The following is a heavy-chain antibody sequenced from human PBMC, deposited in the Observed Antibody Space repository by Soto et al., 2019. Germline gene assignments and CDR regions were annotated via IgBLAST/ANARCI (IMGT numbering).Heavy chain of an antibody. CDR2: VVPKIGNI. J-gene: IGHJ4*02. Sequence: QVQLVQSWAEVKKPGSSVKVSFKAPGGTFSSYSINSVRQAPGQGLEWMGRVVPKIGNINFVRKFQGRLTLTADKHTRTAFLELSSLRPEDTAVCYRTIFGRDNDWNDRIFEYWGAGAQVTVSS. CDR3: TIFGRDNDWNDRIFEY. CDR1: GGTFSSYS. D-gene: IGHD1-1*01. V-gene: IGHV1-69*02.